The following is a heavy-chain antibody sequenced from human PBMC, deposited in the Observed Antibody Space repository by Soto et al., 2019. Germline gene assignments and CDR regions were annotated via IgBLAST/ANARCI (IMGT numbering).Heavy chain of an antibody. CDR1: GFTFSSYA. V-gene: IGHV3-64*01. CDR3: GEDGVFRIFDGLPEGGGGDYYYYMDV. CDR2: ISSNGGST. Sequence: EVQLVESGGGLVQPGGSLRLSCAASGFTFSSYAMHWVRQAPGKGLEYVSAISSNGGSTYYANSVKGRFTISRDNSKNRRFFKRGGGGGGGVGVFVGGEDGVFRIFDGLPEGGGGDYYYYMDVWGKGTTVTVSS. D-gene: IGHD3-3*01. J-gene: IGHJ6*03.